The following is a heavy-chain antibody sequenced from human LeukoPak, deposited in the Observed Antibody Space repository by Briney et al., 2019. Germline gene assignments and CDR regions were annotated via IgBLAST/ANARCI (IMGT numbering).Heavy chain of an antibody. D-gene: IGHD4-17*01. Sequence: GGSLRLSCAASGFTFSSYSMNWVRQAPGKGLEWVSYISSSSSTIYYADSVKGRFTISRDNAKNSLYLQMNSLRAEDTAVYYCARDPHYGDYVPLTYYFDYWGQGTLVTVSS. CDR3: ARDPHYGDYVPLTYYFDY. V-gene: IGHV3-48*01. CDR1: GFTFSSYS. CDR2: ISSSSSTI. J-gene: IGHJ4*02.